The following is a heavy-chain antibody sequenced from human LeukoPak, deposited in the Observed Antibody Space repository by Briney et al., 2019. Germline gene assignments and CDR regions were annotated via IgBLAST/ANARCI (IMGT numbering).Heavy chain of an antibody. V-gene: IGHV5-51*01. CDR3: TIRAYSYEYFDF. CDR1: GYTFTNSW. Sequence: GESLKIFCKGSGYTFTNSWIGWVRPTPGKGLEWMGSIYPGDSDTRYSPSFEGQVTISVDKSISTAYLQWSSLKASNTAMYYCTIRAYSYEYFDFWGQGTLVTVSS. J-gene: IGHJ4*02. CDR2: IYPGDSDT. D-gene: IGHD5-18*01.